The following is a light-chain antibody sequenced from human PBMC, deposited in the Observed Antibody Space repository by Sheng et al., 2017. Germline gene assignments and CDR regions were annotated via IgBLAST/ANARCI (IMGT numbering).Light chain of an antibody. CDR1: QTISNY. Sequence: DIQMTQSPSSLSAFVGDSVTISCRASQTISNYLNWYQHKRGTAPNLLIYAASKLHTGVPSRFTGSGSGTDFALTISSLHPDDFATYYCQQSYTTPQTFGQGTMLEI. J-gene: IGKJ2*01. CDR2: AAS. CDR3: QQSYTTPQT. V-gene: IGKV1-39*01.